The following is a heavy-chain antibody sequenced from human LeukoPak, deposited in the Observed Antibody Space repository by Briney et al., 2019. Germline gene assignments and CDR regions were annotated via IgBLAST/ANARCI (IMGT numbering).Heavy chain of an antibody. CDR3: ARGRRNVVITTYFQH. Sequence: SETLSLTCAVYGGSFSGYYWSWIRQPPGKGLEWIGEINHSGSTNYNPSLKSRVTISVNTSKNQFSLKLSSVTAADTAVYYCARGRRNVVITTYFQHWGQGTLVTVSS. J-gene: IGHJ1*01. D-gene: IGHD3-22*01. V-gene: IGHV4-34*01. CDR1: GGSFSGYY. CDR2: INHSGST.